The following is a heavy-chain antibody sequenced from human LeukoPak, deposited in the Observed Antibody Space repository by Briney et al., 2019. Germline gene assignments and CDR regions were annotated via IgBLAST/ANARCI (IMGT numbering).Heavy chain of an antibody. D-gene: IGHD2-2*01. J-gene: IGHJ4*02. V-gene: IGHV3-23*01. CDR3: AKDLVPWDYFDY. CDR2: ISGSGSST. Sequence: GGSLRLSCAASEFTFSSYAMSWVRQAPGKGLEWVAAISGSGSSTYYADSVKGRFTISRDNFKNTLYLQMNSPRAEDTAVYYCAKDLVPWDYFDYWGQGTLVTVSS. CDR1: EFTFSSYA.